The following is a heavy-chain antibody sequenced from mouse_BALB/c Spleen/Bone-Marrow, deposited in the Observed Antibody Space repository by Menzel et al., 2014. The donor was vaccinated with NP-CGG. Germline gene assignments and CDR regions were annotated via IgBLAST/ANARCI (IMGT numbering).Heavy chain of an antibody. D-gene: IGHD2-4*01. CDR2: IKLKSNNYAT. V-gene: IGHV6-6*02. CDR1: GFTFSNYW. CDR3: TRLDYDWFAY. Sequence: EVMLVESGGGLVQPGGSMKLSRVASGFTFSNYWMNWVRQSPEKGLEWVAEIKLKSNNYATHYAESVKGRFTISRDDSKSSVYLQMSSLRAEDTGIYYCTRLDYDWFAYWGQGTLVTVSA. J-gene: IGHJ3*01.